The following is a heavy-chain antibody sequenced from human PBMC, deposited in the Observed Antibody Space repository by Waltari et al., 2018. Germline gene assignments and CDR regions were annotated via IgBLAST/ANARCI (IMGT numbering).Heavy chain of an antibody. CDR3: ARVRDGYNDAFDI. D-gene: IGHD5-12*01. Sequence: QVQLVQSGAEVKKPGSSVKVSCKASGGTFSGYAISWVRQAPGQGLEWMGRIIPILGIANYAQKFQGRVTITADKSTSTAYMELSSLRSEDTAVYYCARVRDGYNDAFDIWGQGTMVTVSS. J-gene: IGHJ3*02. V-gene: IGHV1-69*04. CDR2: IIPILGIA. CDR1: GGTFSGYA.